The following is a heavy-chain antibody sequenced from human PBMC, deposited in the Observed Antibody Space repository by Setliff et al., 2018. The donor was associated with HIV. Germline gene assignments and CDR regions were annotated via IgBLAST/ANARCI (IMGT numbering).Heavy chain of an antibody. J-gene: IGHJ5*01. CDR2: ISDSGGKT. V-gene: IGHV3-23*01. CDR1: GFTFSNYD. Sequence: GESLKISCAASGFTFSNYDMSWVRQAPEKGLEWVSGISDSGGKTYNTDSVKGRFTISRDNSKNTLYLQMNSLRVEDTAVYYCAKEYSASSEDPWGQGTLVTVSS. D-gene: IGHD5-12*01. CDR3: AKEYSASSEDP.